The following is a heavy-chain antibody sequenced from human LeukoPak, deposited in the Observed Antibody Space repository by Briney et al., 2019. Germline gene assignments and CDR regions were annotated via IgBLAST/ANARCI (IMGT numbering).Heavy chain of an antibody. Sequence: SETLSLTCTVSGGSISSGDYYWSWIRQPPGKGLEWIGYIYYSGSTYYNPSLKSRVTISVDTSKNQFSLKLSSVTAADTAVYYCVSILTGQRYFDYWGQGTLVTVSS. V-gene: IGHV4-30-4*01. CDR2: IYYSGST. J-gene: IGHJ4*02. D-gene: IGHD3-9*01. CDR3: VSILTGQRYFDY. CDR1: GGSISSGDYY.